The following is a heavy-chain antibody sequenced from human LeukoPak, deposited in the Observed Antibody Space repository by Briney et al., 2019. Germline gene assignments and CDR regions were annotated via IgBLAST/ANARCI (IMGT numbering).Heavy chain of an antibody. CDR3: ARDPFGGMPDYLDL. Sequence: SGSSLRLSCAASGFDFHDNAMHWVRQAPGKGLEWVAVIAYNGNPTIYTDCVKGRFTIARDNSKNTLFLQMDSLTTEDTAAYYCARDPFGGMPDYLDLWGQGTLVTVSS. CDR1: GFDFHDNA. CDR2: IAYNGNPT. D-gene: IGHD3-10*01. J-gene: IGHJ4*02. V-gene: IGHV3-30-3*01.